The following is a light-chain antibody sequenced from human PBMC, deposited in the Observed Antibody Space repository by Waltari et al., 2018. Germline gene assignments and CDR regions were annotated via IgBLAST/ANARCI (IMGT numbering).Light chain of an antibody. V-gene: IGLV2-23*02. J-gene: IGLJ1*01. Sequence: QSALTQPASVSGSPGQSITISCTGTRSDIGSFNLVSWYQQHPGKAPKRLIYEVGKRPAGVSDRFSGSKSGNTASLTISGLQAEDETDYYGYSYAGASTYVFGTGTKVTVL. CDR1: RSDIGSFNL. CDR2: EVG. CDR3: YSYAGASTYV.